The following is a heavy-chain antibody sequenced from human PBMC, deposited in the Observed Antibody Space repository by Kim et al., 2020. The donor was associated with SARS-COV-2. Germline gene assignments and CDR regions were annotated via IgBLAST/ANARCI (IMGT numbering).Heavy chain of an antibody. D-gene: IGHD3-22*01. Sequence: ASVKVSCKASGYTFTSYSISWVRQAPGQGLEWMGWISAYNGNTNYAQKLQGRVTMTTDTSTSTAYMELRSLRSDDTAVYYCAREGTDYYDSSGSLVGFDYWGQGTLVTVSS. V-gene: IGHV1-18*01. CDR1: GYTFTSYS. CDR2: ISAYNGNT. J-gene: IGHJ4*02. CDR3: AREGTDYYDSSGSLVGFDY.